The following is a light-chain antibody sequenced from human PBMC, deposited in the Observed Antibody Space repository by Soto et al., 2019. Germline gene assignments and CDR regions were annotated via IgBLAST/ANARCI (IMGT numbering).Light chain of an antibody. V-gene: IGLV7-46*01. J-gene: IGLJ2*01. CDR3: LLSYSGSRV. CDR1: TGAVTSGHY. CDR2: DTS. Sequence: QTVVTQEHSLTVSPGGPVTLTGGSSTGAVTSGHYPHWFQQKPGQAPRTLIYDTSNKHSWTPARFSGSLLGGKAALTLSGAQPQDEAEYYCLLSYSGSRVFGGGTQLTVL.